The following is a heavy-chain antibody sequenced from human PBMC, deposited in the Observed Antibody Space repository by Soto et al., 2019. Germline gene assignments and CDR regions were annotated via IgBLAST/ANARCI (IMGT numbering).Heavy chain of an antibody. J-gene: IGHJ4*02. CDR1: GFTFSNAW. V-gene: IGHV3-15*07. CDR2: IKSKTDGGTT. D-gene: IGHD2-15*01. Sequence: GGSLRLSCAASGFTFSNAWMNWVRQAPGKGLEWVGRIKSKTDGGTTDYAAPVKGRFTISRDDSKNTLYLQMNSLKTEDTAVYYCTTDPRSPYPYCSGGSCYWDYWGQGTLVTVSS. CDR3: TTDPRSPYPYCSGGSCYWDY.